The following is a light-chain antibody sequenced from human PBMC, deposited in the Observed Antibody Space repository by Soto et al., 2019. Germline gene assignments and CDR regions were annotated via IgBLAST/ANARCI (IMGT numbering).Light chain of an antibody. V-gene: IGKV1-39*01. Sequence: DIQMTQSPSSLSASVGDRVTITCRASQYISSSLNWYQQKPGKAPKILVYAASSLQSGVPSRFSGSGSGTDFTLPISSLQPEDVATYYCQQSYSRPLTFGGGTKVEIK. CDR3: QQSYSRPLT. J-gene: IGKJ4*01. CDR1: QYISSS. CDR2: AAS.